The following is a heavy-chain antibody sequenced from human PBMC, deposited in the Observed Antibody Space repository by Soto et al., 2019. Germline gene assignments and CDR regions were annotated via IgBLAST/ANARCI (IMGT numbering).Heavy chain of an antibody. V-gene: IGHV3-33*01. D-gene: IGHD6-19*01. CDR2: IWYDGSNK. Sequence: VQLVESGGGVVQPGRSLRLSCAASGFTFSSYGMHWVRQAPGKGLEWVAVIWYDGSNKYYADSVKGRFTISRDNSKNTLYLQMNSLRAEDTAVYYCARARGSSGWYSFDYWGQGTLVTVSS. J-gene: IGHJ4*02. CDR1: GFTFSSYG. CDR3: ARARGSSGWYSFDY.